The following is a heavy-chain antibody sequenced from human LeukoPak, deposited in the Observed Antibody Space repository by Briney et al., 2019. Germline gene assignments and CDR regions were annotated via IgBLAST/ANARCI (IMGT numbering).Heavy chain of an antibody. CDR2: IYYSGST. J-gene: IGHJ3*02. D-gene: IGHD6-19*01. Sequence: SETLSLTCTVSGGSISSYYWSWIRQPPGKGLEWIGYIYYSGSTNYNPSLKSRVTIPVDTSKNQFSLKLSSVTAADTAVYYCARVASSVRDDAFDIWGQGTMVTVSS. V-gene: IGHV4-59*01. CDR1: GGSISSYY. CDR3: ARVASSVRDDAFDI.